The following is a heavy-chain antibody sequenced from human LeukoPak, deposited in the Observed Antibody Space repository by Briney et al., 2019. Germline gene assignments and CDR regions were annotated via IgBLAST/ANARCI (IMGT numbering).Heavy chain of an antibody. J-gene: IGHJ6*02. CDR2: IKQDGSEK. CDR3: AREGAAANYYGMDV. Sequence: SGGSLRLFCAASGFTFSSYWMSWVRQAPGEGLEWVANIKQDGSEKYYVDSVKGRFTISRDDAKNSLYLQMNSLRAEDTAVYYCAREGAAANYYGMDVWGQGTTVTVSS. D-gene: IGHD6-13*01. V-gene: IGHV3-7*01. CDR1: GFTFSSYW.